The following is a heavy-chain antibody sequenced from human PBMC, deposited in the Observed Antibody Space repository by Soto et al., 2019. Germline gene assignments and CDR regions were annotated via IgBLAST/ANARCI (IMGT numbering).Heavy chain of an antibody. D-gene: IGHD5-12*01. CDR2: INWNSGSI. V-gene: IGHV3-9*01. Sequence: FQRLSCAASGVPFDDFAIHRIRQTPRKGLEWVSGINWNSGSIGYADSVKGRFTISRDNAKTSLYLQMNSLRAEDTAVYSCARDRGYSGYDSPRFYYGMAVWGHGTTVTVSS. J-gene: IGHJ6*02. CDR1: GVPFDDFA. CDR3: ARDRGYSGYDSPRFYYGMAV.